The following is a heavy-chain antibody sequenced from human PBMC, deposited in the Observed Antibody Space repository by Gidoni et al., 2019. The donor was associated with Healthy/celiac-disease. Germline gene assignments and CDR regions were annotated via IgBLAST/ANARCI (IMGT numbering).Heavy chain of an antibody. Sequence: QVQLVESGGGVVQPGRSLRLSCAASGFTFSSYGMHWVRQAPGKGLEWVAVISYDGSNKYYADSVKGRFTISRDNSKNTLYLQMNSLRAEDTAVYYCAKDAEGAVAGYYYYGMDVWGQGTTVTVSS. V-gene: IGHV3-30*18. CDR2: ISYDGSNK. CDR3: AKDAEGAVAGYYYYGMDV. J-gene: IGHJ6*02. CDR1: GFTFSSYG. D-gene: IGHD6-19*01.